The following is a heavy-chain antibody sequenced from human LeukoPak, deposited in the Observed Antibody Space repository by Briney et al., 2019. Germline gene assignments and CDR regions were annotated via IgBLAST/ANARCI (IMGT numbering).Heavy chain of an antibody. CDR3: ARRDISSGWSFNY. D-gene: IGHD6-19*01. CDR1: GGSISNYH. CDR2: IHTSGST. V-gene: IGHV4-4*07. Sequence: SETLSLTCTVSGGSISNYHWSWIRQPAGKGLEWIGQIHTSGSTNYNLPLKSRVTMSIDTPENQLSLTIRSVTAADTAVYYCARRDISSGWSFNYWGRGTLVTVSS. J-gene: IGHJ4*02.